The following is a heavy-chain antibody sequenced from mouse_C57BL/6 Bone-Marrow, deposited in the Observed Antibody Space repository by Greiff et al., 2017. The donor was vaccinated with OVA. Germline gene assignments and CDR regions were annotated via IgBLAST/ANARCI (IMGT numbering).Heavy chain of an antibody. CDR2: ISSGGDYI. J-gene: IGHJ4*01. CDR3: TRLLDAMDY. CDR1: GFTFSSYA. Sequence: EVQRVESGEGLVKPGGSLKLSCAASGFTFSSYAMSWVRQTPEKRLEWVAYISSGGDYIYYADTVKCRFTISRDNARNNLYLQMSSLKSEDTAMYYCTRLLDAMDYWGQGTSVTVSS. D-gene: IGHD2-1*01. V-gene: IGHV5-9-1*02.